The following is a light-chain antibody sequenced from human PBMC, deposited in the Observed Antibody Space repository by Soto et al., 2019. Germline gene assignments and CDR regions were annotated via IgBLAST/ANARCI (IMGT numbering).Light chain of an antibody. J-gene: IGLJ1*01. V-gene: IGLV2-14*03. CDR3: NSYTSSGTYV. CDR1: SSDVGLYNY. Sequence: QSASVSGSPGQSITISCTGTSSDVGLYNYVSWYRHLPGKAPELIIYDVSNRPSGVSNRFSGSKSANTASLTISGLQAEDEADYYCNSYTSSGTYVFGTGTKVTVL. CDR2: DVS.